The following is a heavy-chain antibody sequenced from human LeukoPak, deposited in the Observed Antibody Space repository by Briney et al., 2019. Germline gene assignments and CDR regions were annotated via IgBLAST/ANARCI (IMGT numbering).Heavy chain of an antibody. CDR1: GGSINSGSYY. V-gene: IGHV4-61*02. CDR2: ISTSGST. D-gene: IGHD6-6*01. Sequence: PSETLSLTCTVSGGSINSGSYYWSWIRQPAGNGLEWIGRISTSGSTNYNPSLKSRVTMSVDTSKNQFSLKLSSVTAADTAVYYCARGEQLVHVEALAFDYWGQGTLVTVSS. CDR3: ARGEQLVHVEALAFDY. J-gene: IGHJ4*02.